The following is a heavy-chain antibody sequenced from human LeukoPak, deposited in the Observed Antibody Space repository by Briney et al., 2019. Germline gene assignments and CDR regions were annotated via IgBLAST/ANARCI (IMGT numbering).Heavy chain of an antibody. Sequence: SVKVSCKASGGTFSSYAISWVRQAPGQGLEWMGGIIPIFGTANYAQKFRGRVTITADESTSTAYMELSSLRSEDTAVYYCARSSAGYSGYDLRWFDPWDQGTLVTVSS. CDR3: ARSSAGYSGYDLRWFDP. J-gene: IGHJ5*02. V-gene: IGHV1-69*01. D-gene: IGHD5-12*01. CDR1: GGTFSSYA. CDR2: IIPIFGTA.